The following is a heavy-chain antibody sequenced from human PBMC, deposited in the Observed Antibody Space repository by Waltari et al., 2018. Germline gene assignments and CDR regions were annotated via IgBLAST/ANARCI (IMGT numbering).Heavy chain of an antibody. Sequence: QLQLQQSGPGLVKPSESLFLICAVSGDSLSNNYWWSWVRQPPGKRLEWIGQIHGTGKTNYNPSLESRVTVSMDTSNNQFSLRVTSPTAADTAVYFCARDRGRGLYLDSWGQGTLVTVS. V-gene: IGHV4-4*02. CDR3: ARDRGRGLYLDS. CDR1: GDSLSNNYW. J-gene: IGHJ4*02. CDR2: IHGTGKT. D-gene: IGHD1-26*01.